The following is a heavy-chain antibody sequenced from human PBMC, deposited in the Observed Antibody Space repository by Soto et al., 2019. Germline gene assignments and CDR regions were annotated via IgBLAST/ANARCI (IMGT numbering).Heavy chain of an antibody. CDR3: ANFNAAGAARSRDFES. Sequence: PGWSLRLSCAASGFTFSSYAMSWVRQAPGKGLEWVSAISGSGGSTYYADSVKGRFTTSRDNSKNTLYLQMNSLRAEDTAVYYCANFNAAGAARSRDFESWGQGPMVT. D-gene: IGHD6-6*01. CDR1: GFTFSSYA. V-gene: IGHV3-23*01. J-gene: IGHJ3*02. CDR2: ISGSGGST.